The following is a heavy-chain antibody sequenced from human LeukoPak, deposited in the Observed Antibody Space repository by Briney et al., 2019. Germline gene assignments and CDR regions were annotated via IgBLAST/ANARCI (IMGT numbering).Heavy chain of an antibody. V-gene: IGHV1-18*01. CDR1: GGTVSSYA. D-gene: IGHD1-26*01. J-gene: IGHJ6*03. Sequence: GASVKVSCKASGGTVSSYAISWVRQAPGQGLEWMGWISAYNGNANYAQKLQGRVTMTTDTSTSTAYMELRSLRSDDTAVYYCARYYEWSFRWDPALYMDVWGKGTTVTVSS. CDR3: ARYYEWSFRWDPALYMDV. CDR2: ISAYNGNA.